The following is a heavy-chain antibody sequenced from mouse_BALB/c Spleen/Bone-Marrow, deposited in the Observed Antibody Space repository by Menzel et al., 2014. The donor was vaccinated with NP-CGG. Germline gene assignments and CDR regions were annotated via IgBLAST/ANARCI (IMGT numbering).Heavy chain of an antibody. V-gene: IGHV5-6-5*01. CDR2: ISSGGST. Sequence: EVNVVESGGGLVKPGGSLKLSCAASGFTFSSYAMSWVRQTPEKRLEWVASISSGGSTYYPDSVKGRFTISRDSARNILYLQMSSLRSEDTAMYYCARWYYGSGFAYWGQGTLVTVSA. J-gene: IGHJ3*01. CDR3: ARWYYGSGFAY. D-gene: IGHD1-1*01. CDR1: GFTFSSYA.